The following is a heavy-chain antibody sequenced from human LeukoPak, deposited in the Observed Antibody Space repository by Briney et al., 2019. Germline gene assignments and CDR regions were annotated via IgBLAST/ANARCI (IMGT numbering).Heavy chain of an antibody. CDR3: ARDREKMVYASWFDP. J-gene: IGHJ5*02. Sequence: WASVRVSCKASGGTFSSYAISWVRQAPGQGLEWMGRIIPILGIANYAQKFQGRVTITADKSTSTAYMELSSLRSEDTAVYYCARDREKMVYASWFDPWGQGTLVTVSS. V-gene: IGHV1-69*04. D-gene: IGHD2-8*01. CDR1: GGTFSSYA. CDR2: IIPILGIA.